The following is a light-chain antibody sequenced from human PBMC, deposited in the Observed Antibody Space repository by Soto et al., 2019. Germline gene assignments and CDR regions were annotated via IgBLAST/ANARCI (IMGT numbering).Light chain of an antibody. CDR2: EVT. V-gene: IGLV2-14*01. J-gene: IGLJ3*02. CDR1: NSDVGGYNY. Sequence: QSALTQPASVSGSPGQSITISCTGTNSDVGGYNYVSWYQQHPGKAPKLMIYEVTNRPSGVSHRFSGSKSGTTASLTISGLQAEDEADYYCSSYTTSTALRVFGGGTKVTVL. CDR3: SSYTTSTALRV.